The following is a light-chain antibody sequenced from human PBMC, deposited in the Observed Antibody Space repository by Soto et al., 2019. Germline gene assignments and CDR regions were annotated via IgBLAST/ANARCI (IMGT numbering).Light chain of an antibody. Sequence: QSVLTQPASVSGSPGQSVTISCTGTSSDVGSYNLVSWYQHHPGKAPKLMIYEDSKRPSGVSNRFSGSKSGNTASLTISGLQAEDEADYYCSSYTDSSNYVFGTGTKVTVL. CDR3: SSYTDSSNYV. CDR1: SSDVGSYNL. J-gene: IGLJ1*01. CDR2: EDS. V-gene: IGLV2-14*02.